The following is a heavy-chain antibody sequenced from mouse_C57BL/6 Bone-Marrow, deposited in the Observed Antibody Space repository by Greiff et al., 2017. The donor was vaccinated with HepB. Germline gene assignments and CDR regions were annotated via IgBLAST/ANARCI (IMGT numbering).Heavy chain of an antibody. D-gene: IGHD4-1*01. J-gene: IGHJ1*03. Sequence: QVQLQQSGAELGKPGASVKLSCKASGYTFTEYTIHWVKQRSGQGLEWIGWFYPGSGSIKYNEKFKDKATLTADKSSSTVYMELSRLPSEASAVYFCASHENWDSYFHVWGTGTTVTLSS. V-gene: IGHV1-62-2*01. CDR1: GYTFTEYT. CDR2: FYPGSGSI. CDR3: ASHENWDSYFHV.